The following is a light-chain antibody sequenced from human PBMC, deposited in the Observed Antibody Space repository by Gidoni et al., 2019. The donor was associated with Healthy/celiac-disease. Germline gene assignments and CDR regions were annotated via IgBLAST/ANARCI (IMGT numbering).Light chain of an antibody. Sequence: SYELTQPPSVAVSPGQTASITCAGDKLGDKYVCWYQQKPGQSPLLVIYQDSKRPSRIPERFSGSNSGNTATLTISGTQAMDEADYYCQAWDSSTDVVFGGGTKLTVL. CDR1: KLGDKY. CDR3: QAWDSSTDVV. CDR2: QDS. J-gene: IGLJ2*01. V-gene: IGLV3-1*01.